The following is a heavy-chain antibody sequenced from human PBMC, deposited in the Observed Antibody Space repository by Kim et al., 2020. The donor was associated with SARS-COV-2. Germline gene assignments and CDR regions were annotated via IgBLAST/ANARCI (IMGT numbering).Heavy chain of an antibody. V-gene: IGHV3-30*04. CDR3: ARGEETYYYDSSGYYPRY. CDR1: GFTFSSYA. CDR2: ISYDGSNK. D-gene: IGHD3-22*01. Sequence: GGSLRLSCAASGFTFSSYAMHWVRQAPGKGLEWVAVISYDGSNKYYADPVKGRFTISRDNSKNTLYLQMNSLRAEDTAVYYCARGEETYYYDSSGYYPRYWGQGTLVTVSS. J-gene: IGHJ4*02.